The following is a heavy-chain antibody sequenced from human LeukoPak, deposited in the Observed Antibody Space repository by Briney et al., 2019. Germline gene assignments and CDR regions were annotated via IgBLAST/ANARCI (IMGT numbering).Heavy chain of an antibody. Sequence: SETLSLTCTVSGGSLTNYYWSWIRQPPGKGLEWIGYIYYNGSTNYNPSLKSRVTISVHMSKNQFSLKLSSVTAADTAVYYCARRYCSSTSCHQDYWGQGTLVTVSS. CDR1: GGSLTNYY. J-gene: IGHJ4*02. CDR3: ARRYCSSTSCHQDY. CDR2: IYYNGST. V-gene: IGHV4-59*08. D-gene: IGHD2-2*01.